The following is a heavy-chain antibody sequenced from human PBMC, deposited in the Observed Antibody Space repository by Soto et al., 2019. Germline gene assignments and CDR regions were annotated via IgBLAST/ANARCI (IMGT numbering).Heavy chain of an antibody. D-gene: IGHD6-13*01. CDR2: IYRGGST. V-gene: IGHV3-66*01. CDR3: GRDLAVSSSWYSGFDY. J-gene: IGHJ4*02. CDR1: GFTVSSKH. Sequence: GGSLRLSCAPSGFTVSSKHMSWVRQAPGKGLEWVSVIYRGGSTYYADSVKGRFTISRDNSKNTVFLRMNSLRAEDTAVYYCGRDLAVSSSWYSGFDYWGQGSLVTVSS.